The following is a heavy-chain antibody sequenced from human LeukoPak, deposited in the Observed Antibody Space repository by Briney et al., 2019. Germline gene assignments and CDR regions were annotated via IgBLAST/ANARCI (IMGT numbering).Heavy chain of an antibody. V-gene: IGHV3-21*01. D-gene: IGHD3-22*01. CDR1: GFTFSRYS. J-gene: IGHJ4*02. CDR2: ISGSSSYK. CDR3: ARDFYDTSGYYYDY. Sequence: GGSLRLSCAASGFTFSRYSMNWVRQAPGKRLESVSSISGSSSYKYYADSVKGRFTISRDNAKNSLYLQMNTLRAEDTAVYYCARDFYDTSGYYYDYWGQGTLVTVSS.